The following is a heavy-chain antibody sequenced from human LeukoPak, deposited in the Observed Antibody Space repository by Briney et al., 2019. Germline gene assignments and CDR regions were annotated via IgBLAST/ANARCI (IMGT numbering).Heavy chain of an antibody. Sequence: GGSLRLSCAASGFTFSSYDMHWVRQAPGKGLEWVTFIRYDASNKYYADSVKGRFTISRDNSKNTLYLQMSSLRAEDTAVYYCAKDIRSGIEAFDIWGQGTMVTVSS. CDR3: AKDIRSGIEAFDI. CDR1: GFTFSSYD. V-gene: IGHV3-30*02. CDR2: IRYDASNK. J-gene: IGHJ3*02.